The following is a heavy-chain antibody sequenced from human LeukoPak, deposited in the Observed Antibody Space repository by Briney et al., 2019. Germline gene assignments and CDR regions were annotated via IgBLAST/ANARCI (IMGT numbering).Heavy chain of an antibody. D-gene: IGHD2-2*01. CDR2: ISSSGRTI. CDR3: ASGIVVTAMPDPFDYYGIDV. Sequence: GGSLRPSCAPSGFTFSDYYMSWVRQAPGKGLEWVSYISSSGRTIYHADSVTGRFTISRDNAKHSLYLQMNSLRAEDTAVYYCASGIVVTAMPDPFDYYGIDVWGQGTTVTVSS. CDR1: GFTFSDYY. V-gene: IGHV3-11*01. J-gene: IGHJ6*02.